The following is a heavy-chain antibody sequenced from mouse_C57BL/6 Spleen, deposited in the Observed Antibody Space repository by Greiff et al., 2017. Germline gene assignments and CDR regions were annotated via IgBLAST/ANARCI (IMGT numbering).Heavy chain of an antibody. CDR1: GYTFTSYW. V-gene: IGHV1-69*01. Sequence: VQLQQPGAELVMPGASVKLSCKASGYTFTSYWLHWVKQRPGQGLAWIGEIDPSDSYTNYNQKFKGKSPLTVDKSSSTAYMQLSSLTSEDSAVYYCARTGGAMDYWGQGTSVTVSS. J-gene: IGHJ4*01. CDR3: ARTGGAMDY. CDR2: IDPSDSYT.